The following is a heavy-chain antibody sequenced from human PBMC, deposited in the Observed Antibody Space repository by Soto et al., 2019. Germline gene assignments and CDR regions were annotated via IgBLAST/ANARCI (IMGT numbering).Heavy chain of an antibody. Sequence: GGSLRLSCAASGFTFSSYSMNWVRQAPGKGLEWVSSISSSCSYIYYADSVKGRFTISRDNAKNSLYLQMNSLRAEDTAVYYCARDSHSSSWYGCMGSEALNYYYYGMDVWGQWTTVTVSS. D-gene: IGHD6-13*01. CDR2: ISSSCSYI. CDR1: GFTFSSYS. CDR3: ARDSHSSSWYGCMGSEALNYYYYGMDV. V-gene: IGHV3-21*01. J-gene: IGHJ6*02.